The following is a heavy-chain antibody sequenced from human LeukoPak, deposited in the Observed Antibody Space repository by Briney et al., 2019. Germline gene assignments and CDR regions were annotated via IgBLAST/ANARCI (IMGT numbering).Heavy chain of an antibody. J-gene: IGHJ3*02. Sequence: GGSLRLSCAASGFTFSDYYMSWIRQAPGQGLDWVSYIDSSSSSINYADSVKGRFTISRDNAKNSLYLQMNSLRAEDTAVYYCAREGSPATYYYDRTAYFLRDDTFDIWGEGTMVTVSS. CDR3: AREGSPATYYYDRTAYFLRDDTFDI. CDR2: IDSSSSSI. V-gene: IGHV3-11*04. CDR1: GFTFSDYY. D-gene: IGHD3-22*01.